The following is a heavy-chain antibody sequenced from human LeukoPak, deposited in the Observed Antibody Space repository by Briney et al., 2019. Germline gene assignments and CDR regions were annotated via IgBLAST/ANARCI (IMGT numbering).Heavy chain of an antibody. CDR2: IDCSGANT. J-gene: IGHJ4*02. V-gene: IGHV3-23*01. D-gene: IGHD6-19*01. CDR3: VKRTVAGQFDY. Sequence: GGPLRLPCAASGFTYTLYAMRWARQAPGKGLDWVSAIDCSGANTFYADSVKRRFTIYRDDSKNTLYLQMNSLRAEDTSLYFCVKRTVAGQFDYWRQGTLVTVSS. CDR1: GFTYTLYA.